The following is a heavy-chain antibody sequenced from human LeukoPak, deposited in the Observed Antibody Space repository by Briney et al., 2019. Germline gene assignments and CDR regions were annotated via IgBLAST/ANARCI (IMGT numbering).Heavy chain of an antibody. CDR1: GYTFTSYG. CDR3: AKRGVVIRVILVGFHKDAYYFDS. Sequence: ASVKVSCKASGYTFTSYGISWVRQAPGQGLEWMGWISAYNGNTNYAQKLQGRVTMTTDTSTSTAYMELRSLRSDDTAVYFCAKRGVVIRVILVGFHKDAYYFDSWGQGTLVTVSS. V-gene: IGHV1-18*01. D-gene: IGHD3-10*01. J-gene: IGHJ4*02. CDR2: ISAYNGNT.